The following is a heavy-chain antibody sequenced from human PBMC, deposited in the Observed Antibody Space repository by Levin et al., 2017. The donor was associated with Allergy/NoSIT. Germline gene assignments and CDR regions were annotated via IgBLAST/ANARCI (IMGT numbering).Heavy chain of an antibody. J-gene: IGHJ6*02. CDR3: ARGLRYCSGGSCYYYGMDV. D-gene: IGHD2-15*01. Sequence: TSETLSLTCAVYGGSFSGYYWSWIRQPPGKGLEWIGEINHSGSTNYNPSLKSRVTISVDTSKNQFSLKLSSVTAADTAVYYCARGLRYCSGGSCYYYGMDVWGQGTTVTVSS. V-gene: IGHV4-34*01. CDR1: GGSFSGYY. CDR2: INHSGST.